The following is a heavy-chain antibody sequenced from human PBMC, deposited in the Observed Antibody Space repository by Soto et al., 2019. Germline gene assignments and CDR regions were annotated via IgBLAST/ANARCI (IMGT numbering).Heavy chain of an antibody. CDR2: INPSGGST. V-gene: IGHV1-46*01. Sequence: ASVKVSCKASGYTFTSYYMHWLLQAPGQGLEWMGIINPSGGSTSYAQKFQGRVTMTRDTSTSTVYMELSSLRSEDTAVYYCASSSEQQLAYFDYWGQGTLVTVSS. J-gene: IGHJ4*02. D-gene: IGHD6-13*01. CDR3: ASSSEQQLAYFDY. CDR1: GYTFTSYY.